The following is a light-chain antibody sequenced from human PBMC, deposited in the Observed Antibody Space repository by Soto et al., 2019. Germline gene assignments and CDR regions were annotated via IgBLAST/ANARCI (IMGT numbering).Light chain of an antibody. CDR2: CAS. V-gene: IGKV3-20*01. Sequence: DIVLTQSPGTLSLSPGARATLSCRASQSVSSSYLAWYQQKPGQAPRLLIYCASSRATGIPDRFSGSGSGTDFTLTISKLEPEDFAVYYCQQYPGYTFGQGTKLEIK. CDR3: QQYPGYT. CDR1: QSVSSSY. J-gene: IGKJ2*01.